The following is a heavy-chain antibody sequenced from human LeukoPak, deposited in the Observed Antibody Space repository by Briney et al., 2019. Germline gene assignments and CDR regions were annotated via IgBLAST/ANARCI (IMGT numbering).Heavy chain of an antibody. Sequence: SETLSLTCAVYGGSFSDYFWSWIRQPPGKGLEWIGEFTRTGTINYNPSLKSRITISVDTSKNQFSLKLSSVTAADTAVYYCAGIYGDYSDFDYWGQGTLVTVSS. CDR3: AGIYGDYSDFDY. J-gene: IGHJ4*02. D-gene: IGHD4-17*01. V-gene: IGHV4-34*01. CDR1: GGSFSDYF. CDR2: FTRTGTI.